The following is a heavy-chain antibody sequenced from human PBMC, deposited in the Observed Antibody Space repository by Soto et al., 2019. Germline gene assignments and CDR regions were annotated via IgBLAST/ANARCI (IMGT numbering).Heavy chain of an antibody. CDR3: ARDHHRWSGYDYVDY. CDR1: GFTFSDYY. CDR2: ISSSSSYT. J-gene: IGHJ4*02. D-gene: IGHD5-12*01. V-gene: IGHV3-11*05. Sequence: QVQLVESGGGLVKPGGSLRLSCVASGFTFSDYYMSWIRQAPGKGLEWVSYISSSSSYTNYADSVKGRFTISRDNAKKSLFLQMNSRRADDTAVYSCARDHHRWSGYDYVDYWGPGTLVTVSS.